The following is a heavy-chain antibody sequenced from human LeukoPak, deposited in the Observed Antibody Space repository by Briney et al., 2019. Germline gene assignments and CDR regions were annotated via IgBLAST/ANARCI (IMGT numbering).Heavy chain of an antibody. CDR3: ARQPLGLDY. D-gene: IGHD1-14*01. Sequence: PGGSLRLSCAASGFTFSDYYMSWIRQAPGKGLEWIGEINHSGSTNYNPSLKSRVTISVDTSKNQFSLKLSSVTAADTAVYYCARQPLGLDYWGQGTLVTVSS. CDR2: INHSGST. CDR1: GFTFSDYY. V-gene: IGHV4-34*01. J-gene: IGHJ4*02.